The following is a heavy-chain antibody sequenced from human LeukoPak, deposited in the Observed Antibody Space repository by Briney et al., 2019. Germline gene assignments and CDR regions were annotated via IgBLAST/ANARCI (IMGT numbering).Heavy chain of an antibody. CDR1: GYRFTTYW. V-gene: IGHV5-51*01. Sequence: GESLKIYCKGSGYRFTTYWTGWVRQMPGKGLEYMGIIYPGDFDTRYRPSVEGLVTISDDKAIGTAYLQWSSLKDPDTALHYCVGAVAGYYFDYWGQGTLVTVSS. J-gene: IGHJ4*02. D-gene: IGHD6-19*01. CDR2: IYPGDFDT. CDR3: VGAVAGYYFDY.